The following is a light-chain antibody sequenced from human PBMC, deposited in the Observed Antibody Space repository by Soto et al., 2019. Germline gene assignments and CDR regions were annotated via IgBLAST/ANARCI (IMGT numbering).Light chain of an antibody. V-gene: IGKV3-20*01. CDR2: GAS. Sequence: EIVLTQSPGTLSLSPGERATLSCRASQSVSSSYLAWYQQRPGQAPRLLIYGASSRATGIPDRFSGSGSGTDFTLTISRLEPEDSAVYYCQQYCSSSFTFGQGTKLEIK. J-gene: IGKJ2*01. CDR1: QSVSSSY. CDR3: QQYCSSSFT.